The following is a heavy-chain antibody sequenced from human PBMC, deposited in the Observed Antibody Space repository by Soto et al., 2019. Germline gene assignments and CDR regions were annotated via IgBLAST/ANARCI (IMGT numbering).Heavy chain of an antibody. CDR3: AKDSSTNSYNWFDP. D-gene: IGHD2-2*01. V-gene: IGHV3-23*01. CDR2: ISGSGGST. J-gene: IGHJ5*02. Sequence: PAGSMTLSCAASGFTLATYAMNWVRPAPGKGLEWVSVISGSGGSTYYADSVKGRFTISRDNSKNTLYLQMNSLRAEDTAVYYCAKDSSTNSYNWFDPWGQGTLVTVSS. CDR1: GFTLATYA.